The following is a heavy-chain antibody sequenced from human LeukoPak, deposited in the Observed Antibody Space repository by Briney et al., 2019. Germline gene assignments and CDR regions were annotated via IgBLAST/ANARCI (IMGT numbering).Heavy chain of an antibody. CDR1: GGSISSSSYY. Sequence: SETLSLTCTVSGGSISSSSYYWGWIRQPPGTGLGWIGSIYYSGSTYYNPSLKSRAAISVDTSKNQFSRKLSSVTAADTAVYYCARALQDIVVVPAAAFDYWGQGTLVTVS. J-gene: IGHJ4*02. V-gene: IGHV4-39*01. D-gene: IGHD2-2*01. CDR3: ARALQDIVVVPAAAFDY. CDR2: IYYSGST.